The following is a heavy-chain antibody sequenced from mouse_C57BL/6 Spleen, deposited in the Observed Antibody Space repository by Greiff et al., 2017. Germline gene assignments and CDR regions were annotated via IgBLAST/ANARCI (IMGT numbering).Heavy chain of an antibody. CDR2: ISSGSSTS. CDR1: GFTFSDYG. J-gene: IGHJ2*01. V-gene: IGHV5-17*01. Sequence: VKLVESGGGLVKPGGSLKLSCAASGFTFSDYGMHWVRQAPEKGLEWVAYISSGSSTSYYADTVQGRFTITRDNAKNTLFLQMTSLRSEDTAMYYCARQTRRGDYFGYWGQGTTLTVAS. CDR3: ARQTRRGDYFGY. D-gene: IGHD2-12*01.